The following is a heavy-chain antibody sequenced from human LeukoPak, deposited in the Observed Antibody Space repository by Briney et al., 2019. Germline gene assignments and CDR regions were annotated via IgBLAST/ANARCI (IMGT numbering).Heavy chain of an antibody. V-gene: IGHV4-59*01. D-gene: IGHD3-3*01. CDR2: IYYSGST. CDR1: GGSISSYY. Sequence: PSETLSLTCTVSGGSISSYYWSWIRQPPGKGLEWIGYIYYSGSTNYNPSLKSRVTISVDTSKNQFSLKLSSVTAADTAVYYCARDPGYYDFWSGYWRNWFDPWGQGTLVTVSS. CDR3: ARDPGYYDFWSGYWRNWFDP. J-gene: IGHJ5*02.